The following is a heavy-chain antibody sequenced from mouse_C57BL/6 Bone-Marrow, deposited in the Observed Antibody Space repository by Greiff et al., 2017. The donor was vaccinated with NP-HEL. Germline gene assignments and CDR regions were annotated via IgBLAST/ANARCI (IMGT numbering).Heavy chain of an antibody. V-gene: IGHV5-12*01. CDR1: GFTFSDYY. Sequence: DVKLQESGGGLVQPGGSLKLSCAASGFTFSDYYMYWVRQTPEKRLEWVAYISNGGGSTYYPDTVKGRFTISRDNAKNTLYLQMSRLKSEDTAMYYCARQNSKTAMDYWGQGTSVTVSS. D-gene: IGHD2-5*01. CDR2: ISNGGGST. CDR3: ARQNSKTAMDY. J-gene: IGHJ4*01.